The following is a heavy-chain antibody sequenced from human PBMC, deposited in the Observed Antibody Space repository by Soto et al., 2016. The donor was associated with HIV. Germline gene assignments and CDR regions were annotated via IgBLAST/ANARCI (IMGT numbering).Heavy chain of an antibody. V-gene: IGHV3-20*04. CDR1: GFTFDDYG. J-gene: IGHJ6*02. CDR3: ARDRGYYYGSGSSKAVYYHGMDV. Sequence: EVQLVESGGGVVRPGGSLRLSCAASGFTFDDYGMSWVRQAPGKGLEWVSGINWNGGSTTYADSVKGRFTISRDNAENFLYLQMNSLRAEDTALYYCARDRGYYYGSGSSKAVYYHGMDVWGQGTTVTVSS. CDR2: INWNGGST. D-gene: IGHD3-10*01.